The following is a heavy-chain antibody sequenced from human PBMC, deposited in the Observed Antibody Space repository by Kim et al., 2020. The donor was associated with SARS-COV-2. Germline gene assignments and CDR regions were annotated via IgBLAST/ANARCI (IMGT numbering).Heavy chain of an antibody. CDR1: GGSISSSSYY. V-gene: IGHV4-39*07. Sequence: SETLSLTCTVSGGSISSSSYYWGWIRQPPGKGLEWIGSIYYSGSTYYNPSLKSRVTISVDTSKNQFSLKLSSVTAADTAVYYCARDSSSYGDYTPGNFDYWGQGTLVTVSS. CDR3: ARDSSSYGDYTPGNFDY. D-gene: IGHD4-17*01. J-gene: IGHJ4*02. CDR2: IYYSGST.